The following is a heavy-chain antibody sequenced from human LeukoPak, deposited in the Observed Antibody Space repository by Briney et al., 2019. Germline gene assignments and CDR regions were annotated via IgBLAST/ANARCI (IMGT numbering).Heavy chain of an antibody. CDR2: IKQDGSEK. V-gene: IGHV3-7*01. Sequence: GGSLRLSCAASGFTFSNYWMNWVRQAPGKGLEWVANIKQDGSEKDYVDSVKGRFTISRDNAKNSLYLQMNSLRAEDTALYYCARRYGPGSYVHFDYWGQGTLVTVSS. D-gene: IGHD3-10*01. J-gene: IGHJ4*02. CDR1: GFTFSNYW. CDR3: ARRYGPGSYVHFDY.